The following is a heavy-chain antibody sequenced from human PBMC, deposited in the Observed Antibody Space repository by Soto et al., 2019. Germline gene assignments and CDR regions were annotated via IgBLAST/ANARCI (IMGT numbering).Heavy chain of an antibody. J-gene: IGHJ6*03. CDR3: ARHVSGSGRRYMDV. D-gene: IGHD3-10*01. V-gene: IGHV4-59*08. Sequence: NPSETLSLTCTVSGGSISSYYWSWIRQPPGKGLEWIGYIYYSGSTNYNPSLKSRVTISVDTSKNQFSLKLSSVTAADTAVYYCARHVSGSGRRYMDVWGKGTTVTVSS. CDR2: IYYSGST. CDR1: GGSISSYY.